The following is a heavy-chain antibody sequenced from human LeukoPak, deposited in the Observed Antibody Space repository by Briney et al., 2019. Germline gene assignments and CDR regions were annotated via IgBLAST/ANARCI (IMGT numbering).Heavy chain of an antibody. CDR1: GFTFSSYW. D-gene: IGHD2-2*01. J-gene: IGHJ4*02. Sequence: GGSLRLSCAASGFTFSSYWMSWVRQAPGKGLEWVAFIRYDGSNKYYADSVKGRFTISRDNSKNTVYLQMNSLRAEDTAVYYCAAPGVPAATYYIDYWGQGTLVTVSS. V-gene: IGHV3-30*02. CDR3: AAPGVPAATYYIDY. CDR2: IRYDGSNK.